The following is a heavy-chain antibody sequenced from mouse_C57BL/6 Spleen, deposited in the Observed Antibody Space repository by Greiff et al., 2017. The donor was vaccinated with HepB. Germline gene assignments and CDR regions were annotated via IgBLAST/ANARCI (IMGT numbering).Heavy chain of an antibody. V-gene: IGHV1-61*01. CDR2: IYPSDSET. J-gene: IGHJ2*01. CDR3: AREYSNYPLGD. Sequence: QVQLKQPGAELVRPGSSVKLSCKASGYTFTSYWMDWVKQRPGQGLEWIGKIYPSDSETHYNQKFKDKATLTVDKSSSTAYMQLSSLTSEDSAVYYCAREYSNYPLGDWGQGTTLTVSS. CDR1: GYTFTSYW. D-gene: IGHD2-5*01.